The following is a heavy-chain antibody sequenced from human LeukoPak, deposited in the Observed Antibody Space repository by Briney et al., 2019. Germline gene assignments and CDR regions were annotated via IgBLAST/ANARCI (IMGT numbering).Heavy chain of an antibody. D-gene: IGHD2-2*01. J-gene: IGHJ5*02. CDR3: ARRLTQYDCFDP. Sequence: SQTLSLTCALSGDSVSSNSVTWNWIRQSPSRGLEWLGRTYYRSTWYNDYAVSVRGRITVNPDTSKNQFSMHLNSVTPEDTAVYYCARRLTQYDCFDPWGQGILVTVSS. V-gene: IGHV6-1*01. CDR2: TYYRSTWYN. CDR1: GDSVSSNSVT.